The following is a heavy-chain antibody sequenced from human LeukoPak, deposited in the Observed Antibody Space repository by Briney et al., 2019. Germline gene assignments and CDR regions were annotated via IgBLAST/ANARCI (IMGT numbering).Heavy chain of an antibody. CDR2: INHSGST. Sequence: PSETLSLTCAVYGGSFSGYYWSWIRQPPGKGLEWIGEINHSGSTNYNPSLKSRVTKSVDTSKNQFSLKLSSVTAADTAVYYCARVLAAAGTGYFDYWGQGTLVTVSS. CDR1: GGSFSGYY. CDR3: ARVLAAAGTGYFDY. J-gene: IGHJ4*02. D-gene: IGHD6-13*01. V-gene: IGHV4-34*01.